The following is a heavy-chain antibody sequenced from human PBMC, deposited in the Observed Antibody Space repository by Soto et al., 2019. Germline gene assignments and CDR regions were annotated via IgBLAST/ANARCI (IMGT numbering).Heavy chain of an antibody. D-gene: IGHD2-2*01. CDR3: ARAVLPATAPFDY. CDR1: GGSIGSYY. V-gene: IGHV4-59*01. Sequence: NPSETLSLTCTVSGGSIGSYYWSWIRQPPGKGLECIGYISYSGSTKYNPSLKNRVTILRDTSKTQFSLKLSSVTAADTAVYYCARAVLPATAPFDYWGQGTLVTVS. CDR2: ISYSGST. J-gene: IGHJ4*02.